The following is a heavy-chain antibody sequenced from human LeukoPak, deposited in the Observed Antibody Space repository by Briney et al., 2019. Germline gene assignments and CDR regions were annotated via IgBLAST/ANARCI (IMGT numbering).Heavy chain of an antibody. D-gene: IGHD3-22*01. CDR2: IRDSGGNT. J-gene: IGHJ4*02. CDR3: AKRVHYDSSAAYFDY. V-gene: IGHV3-23*01. CDR1: GFTFGSYR. Sequence: GGSLSLPGAASGFTFGSYRMNGVGKAPGKGLGWVSGIRDSGGNTYYADSVKGRFSISRDNSKNTLYLQMNSLRADDTAVYYCAKRVHYDSSAAYFDYWGQGTLVTVSS.